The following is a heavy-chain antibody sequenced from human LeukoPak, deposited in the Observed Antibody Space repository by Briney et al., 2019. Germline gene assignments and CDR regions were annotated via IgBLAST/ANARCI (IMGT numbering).Heavy chain of an antibody. CDR2: IIPILGIV. V-gene: IGHV1-69*04. CDR3: ATHGGYCSGGSCYSYYYYYMDV. J-gene: IGHJ6*03. Sequence: SVKVSCKASGGTFSSYAISWVRQAPGQGLEWMGRIIPILGIVNYAQKFQGRVTITADKSTSTAYMELSSLRSEDTAVYYCATHGGYCSGGSCYSYYYYYMDVWGKGTTVTVSS. CDR1: GGTFSSYA. D-gene: IGHD2-15*01.